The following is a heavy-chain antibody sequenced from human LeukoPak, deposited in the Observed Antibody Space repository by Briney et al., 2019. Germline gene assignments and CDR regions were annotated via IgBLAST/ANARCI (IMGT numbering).Heavy chain of an antibody. V-gene: IGHV4-39*01. CDR1: GGSISSSSYY. CDR3: ARHKFYYYDSSGQNPHFDY. CDR2: FYYSGST. J-gene: IGHJ4*02. D-gene: IGHD3-22*01. Sequence: SETLSLTCTVSGGSISSSSYYWGWIRQPPGKGLEWIESFYYSGSTYYNPSLKSRVTISVDTSKNQFSLKLSSVTAADTAVYYCARHKFYYYDSSGQNPHFDYWGQGTLVTVSS.